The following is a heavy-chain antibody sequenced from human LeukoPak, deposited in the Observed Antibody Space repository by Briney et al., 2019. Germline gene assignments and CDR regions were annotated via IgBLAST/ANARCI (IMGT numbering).Heavy chain of an antibody. CDR1: GFSFNTYA. V-gene: IGHV3-33*01. CDR3: AREIFGSGGYPDF. CDR2: VWHDGSHK. D-gene: IGHD3-10*01. J-gene: IGHJ4*02. Sequence: RTGGSLRLSCAASGFSFNTYAMHWVRQAPGQGLEWVALVWHDGSHKFYSNSVRGQFTISRDNSKNTVYLQMNNLRPEDTAVYYCAREIFGSGGYPDFWGQGTLVTVSS.